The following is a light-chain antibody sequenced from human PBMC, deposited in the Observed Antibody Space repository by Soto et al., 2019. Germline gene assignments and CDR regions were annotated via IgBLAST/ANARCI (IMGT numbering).Light chain of an antibody. Sequence: QSALTQPPSASGSPGQSVAISCTGTSSDIGAYSFVSWYQQHPGKAPKLMIYDVTKRPSGVPDRFSGSKSGNTATLTVSGLQAEDEADYYCSSHGGGNNPDVFGTGTKLTVL. CDR2: DVT. J-gene: IGLJ1*01. CDR3: SSHGGGNNPDV. V-gene: IGLV2-8*01. CDR1: SSDIGAYSF.